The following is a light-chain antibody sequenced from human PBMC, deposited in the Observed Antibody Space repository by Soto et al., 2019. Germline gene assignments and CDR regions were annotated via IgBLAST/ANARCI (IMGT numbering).Light chain of an antibody. CDR3: QHGHTLPYT. V-gene: IGKV1-39*01. J-gene: IGKJ2*01. Sequence: DIQMTQSPSSLSSSIGERVTITCRASQNIRNYLNWYQQKPGQAPNLLIYASSSLRGGVPSRFRGSGSVTEFTLTISSLQPEDFATYYCQHGHTLPYTFGQGTNLGI. CDR2: ASS. CDR1: QNIRNY.